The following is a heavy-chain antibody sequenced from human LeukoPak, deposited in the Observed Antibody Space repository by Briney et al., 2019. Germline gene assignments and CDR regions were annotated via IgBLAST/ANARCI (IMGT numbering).Heavy chain of an antibody. V-gene: IGHV1-69*01. Sequence: ASVKVSCKASGGTFSSYAISWVRQAPGQGLEWMGGITPIFGTPKYAQKFQGKVTITADESTSTAYMELSSLRSEDTAMYYCARDHRLQLENWFDPWGQGTLVTVSS. CDR2: ITPIFGTP. CDR3: ARDHRLQLENWFDP. CDR1: GGTFSSYA. D-gene: IGHD1-1*01. J-gene: IGHJ5*02.